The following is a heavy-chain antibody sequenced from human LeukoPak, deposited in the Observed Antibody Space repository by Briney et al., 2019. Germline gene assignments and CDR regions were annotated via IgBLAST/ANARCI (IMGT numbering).Heavy chain of an antibody. CDR2: IIPIFGTA. J-gene: IGHJ3*02. Sequence: SVKVSCKASGGTFSSYAISWVRQAPGQGREWMGGIIPIFGTANYAQKFQGSVTITADESTSTAYMELSSLRSEDTAVYYCASPSPHSARGDAFDIWGQGTMVTVSS. CDR1: GGTFSSYA. V-gene: IGHV1-69*13. CDR3: ASPSPHSARGDAFDI.